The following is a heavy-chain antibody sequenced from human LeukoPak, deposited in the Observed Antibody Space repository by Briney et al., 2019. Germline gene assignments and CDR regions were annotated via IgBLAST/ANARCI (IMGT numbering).Heavy chain of an antibody. CDR1: GGSFSGYY. Sequence: PSETLSLTCAVYGGSFSGYYWSWIRQPPGKGLEWIGEINHSGNTNYNPSLKSRVTISVDTSKDQFSLKLSSVTAADTAVYYCARGEIPIGHNPTTVTNPYYFDYWGQGTLVTVSS. D-gene: IGHD4-17*01. CDR3: ARGEIPIGHNPTTVTNPYYFDY. CDR2: INHSGNT. V-gene: IGHV4-34*01. J-gene: IGHJ4*02.